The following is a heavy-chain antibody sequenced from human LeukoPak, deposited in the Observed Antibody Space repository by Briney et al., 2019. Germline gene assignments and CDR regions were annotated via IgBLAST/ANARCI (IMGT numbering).Heavy chain of an antibody. J-gene: IGHJ4*02. CDR1: GYSFTSHW. D-gene: IGHD3-22*01. CDR2: IDPTDSYT. V-gene: IGHV5-10-1*01. Sequence: GESLKISCKGFGYSFTSHWISWVRQVPGKGLEWMGRIDPTDSYTNFSPSFQGHVTISVDKSIGTAYLQWSGLRASDTAMYYCVRVSSGYFGGGYFDYWGQGTLVTVSS. CDR3: VRVSSGYFGGGYFDY.